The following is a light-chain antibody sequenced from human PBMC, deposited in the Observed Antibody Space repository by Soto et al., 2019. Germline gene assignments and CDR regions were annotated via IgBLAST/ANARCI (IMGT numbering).Light chain of an antibody. CDR1: KLGDKF. J-gene: IGLJ2*01. CDR2: EDK. Sequence: SYELTQPPSVSVSPGQTATITCSGDKLGDKFTCWYQQKPGQSPLLVMYEDKKRPSGIPERFSGSSSGNTATLTIRGTQAIDEADYYCQSWDSTTAIFGGGTKVTVL. CDR3: QSWDSTTAI. V-gene: IGLV3-1*01.